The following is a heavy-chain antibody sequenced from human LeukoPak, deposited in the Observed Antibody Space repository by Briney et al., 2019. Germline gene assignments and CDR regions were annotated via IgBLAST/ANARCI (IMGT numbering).Heavy chain of an antibody. CDR2: IIPIFGTA. CDR1: GGTFSSYA. J-gene: IGHJ6*03. Sequence: SVKVSCKASGGTFSSYAISRVRQAPGQGLEWMGGIIPIFGTANYAQKFQGRVTITADESTSTAYMELSSLRSEDTAVYYCATIRFLEWFDYYYYYYMDVWGKGTTVTVSS. D-gene: IGHD3-3*01. V-gene: IGHV1-69*13. CDR3: ATIRFLEWFDYYYYYYMDV.